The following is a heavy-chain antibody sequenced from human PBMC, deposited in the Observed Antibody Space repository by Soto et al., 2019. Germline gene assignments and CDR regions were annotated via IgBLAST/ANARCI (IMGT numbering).Heavy chain of an antibody. Sequence: EVQLLESGGGLVQPGGSLRLSCAASGFTFSSYAMSWVRQAPGKGLEWVSAISGSGGSTYYADSVKGRFTFSRDNSKNTLDLQMNSLRAEDTAVYYCAKDQYYDSSGYYSKSFFDYWGQGTLVTVSS. CDR3: AKDQYYDSSGYYSKSFFDY. V-gene: IGHV3-23*01. CDR2: ISGSGGST. D-gene: IGHD3-22*01. CDR1: GFTFSSYA. J-gene: IGHJ4*02.